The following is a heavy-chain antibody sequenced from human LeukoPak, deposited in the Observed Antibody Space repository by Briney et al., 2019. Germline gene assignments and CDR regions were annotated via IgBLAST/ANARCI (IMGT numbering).Heavy chain of an antibody. CDR3: AKARRNGSGSYSYYFDY. V-gene: IGHV3-23*01. D-gene: IGHD3-10*01. J-gene: IGHJ4*02. CDR2: ISGSGGST. CDR1: GFTFSSYA. Sequence: GGSLRLSCAASGFTFSSYAMSWVRQAPGKGLEWVSAISGSGGSTYYADSVKGRFTISRDNSKNTLYLQMNSLRAEDTAVYYCAKARRNGSGSYSYYFDYWGQGTLVTVSS.